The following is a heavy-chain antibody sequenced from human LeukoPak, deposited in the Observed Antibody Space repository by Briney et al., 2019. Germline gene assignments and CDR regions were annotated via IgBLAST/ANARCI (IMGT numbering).Heavy chain of an antibody. J-gene: IGHJ4*02. CDR1: GYTFTGYY. D-gene: IGHD3-10*01. V-gene: IGHV1-2*06. CDR2: INPNSGGT. CDR3: ARDLFPWFREQAFDY. Sequence: ASVKVSCKASGYTFTGYYMHWVRQAPGQGLEWMGRINPNSGGTNYAQKFQGRVTMTRDTSISTAYMELSRLRSDDTAVYYCARDLFPWFREQAFDYWGQGTLVTVSS.